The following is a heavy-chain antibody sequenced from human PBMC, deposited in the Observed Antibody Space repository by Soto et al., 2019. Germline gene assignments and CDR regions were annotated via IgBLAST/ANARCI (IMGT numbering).Heavy chain of an antibody. CDR3: ARAPFSSFDHYGMDV. Sequence: GASVKVSCKASGGTFSSYAISWVRQAPGQGLEWMGGIIPIFGTANYAQKFQGRVTITADESTSTAYMELSSLRSEDTAVYYCARAPFSSFDHYGMDVWGQGTTVTVSS. J-gene: IGHJ6*02. CDR2: IIPIFGTA. D-gene: IGHD6-13*01. V-gene: IGHV1-69*13. CDR1: GGTFSSYA.